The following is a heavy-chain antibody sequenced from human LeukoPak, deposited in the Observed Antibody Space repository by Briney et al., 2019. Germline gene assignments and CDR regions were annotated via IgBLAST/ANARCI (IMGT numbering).Heavy chain of an antibody. CDR3: AGHPPTEQQLDPYGMDV. CDR1: GGTFSSYA. D-gene: IGHD6-13*01. J-gene: IGHJ6*02. CDR2: IIPILGIA. V-gene: IGHV1-69*04. Sequence: SVKVSCKASGGTFSSYAISWVRQAPGQGLEWMGRIIPILGIANYAQKFQGRVTITADKSTSTAYMELSSLRSEDTAVYYCAGHPPTEQQLDPYGMDVWGQGTTVTVSS.